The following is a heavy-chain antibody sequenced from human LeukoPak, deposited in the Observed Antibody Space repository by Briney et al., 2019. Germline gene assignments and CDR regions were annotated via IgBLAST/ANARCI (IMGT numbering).Heavy chain of an antibody. J-gene: IGHJ4*02. V-gene: IGHV1-2*02. CDR1: GYTFTSYD. CDR2: INPNSGGT. CDR3: ARARPYYYGSGSYFDY. Sequence: ASVKVSCKASGYTFTSYDINWVRQAPGQGLEWMGWINPNSGGTNYAQKFQGRVTMTRDTSISTAYMELSRLRSDDTAVYYCARARPYYYGSGSYFDYWGQGTLVTVSS. D-gene: IGHD3-10*01.